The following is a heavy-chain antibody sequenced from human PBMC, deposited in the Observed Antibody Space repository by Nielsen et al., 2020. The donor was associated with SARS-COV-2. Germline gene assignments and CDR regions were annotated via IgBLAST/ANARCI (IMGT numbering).Heavy chain of an antibody. Sequence: VRQAPGKGLEWVSYISSSGSTIYYADSVKGRFTISRDNAKNSLYLQMNSLRAEDTAVYYCARDVWGYCSGGSCYSGMDVWGQGTTVTVSS. CDR2: ISSSGSTI. D-gene: IGHD2-15*01. CDR3: ARDVWGYCSGGSCYSGMDV. V-gene: IGHV3-48*03. J-gene: IGHJ6*02.